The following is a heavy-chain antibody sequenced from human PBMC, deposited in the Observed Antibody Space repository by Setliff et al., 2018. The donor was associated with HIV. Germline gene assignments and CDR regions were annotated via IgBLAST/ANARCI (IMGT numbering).Heavy chain of an antibody. CDR2: ISSSSNTI. V-gene: IGHV3-48*01. D-gene: IGHD3-10*02. Sequence: PGGSLRLSCAASGFTFSSYSMNWVRQAPGKGLEWVSYISSSSNTIYYADSVKGRFTISRDNAKNSLYLQMNSLRAEDTAVYYCARDRFPQSNIFGAWYFDLWGRGTLVTVSS. CDR1: GFTFSSYS. J-gene: IGHJ2*01. CDR3: ARDRFPQSNIFGAWYFDL.